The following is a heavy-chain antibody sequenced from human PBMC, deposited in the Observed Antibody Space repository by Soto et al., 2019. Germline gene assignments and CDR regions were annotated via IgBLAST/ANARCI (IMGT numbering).Heavy chain of an antibody. V-gene: IGHV4-30-4*01. J-gene: IGHJ4*02. Sequence: QVQLQESGPGLVKPSQTLSLTCTVSGGSISSGDYYWSWIRQPPGKGLEWIGYIYYSGSTYYNPSLKCRVTISVDTSKNQYTLKLSSVTAADTAVYYCARENYGSGSYKLYYFDYWGQGTLVTVSS. CDR3: ARENYGSGSYKLYYFDY. CDR2: IYYSGST. CDR1: GGSISSGDYY. D-gene: IGHD3-10*01.